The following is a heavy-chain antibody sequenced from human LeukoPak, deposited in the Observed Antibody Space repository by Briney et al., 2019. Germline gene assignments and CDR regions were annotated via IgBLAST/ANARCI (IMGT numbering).Heavy chain of an antibody. Sequence: ASVKVSCKASGYTFTTYGISCVRQAPGQGLEWMGWISPYNGNTNYAQKPQGSVTMTTDTSTSTAYRDLRSLRSDDTAVYYCARDRAVVVAATDYWGQGTLVTVSS. J-gene: IGHJ4*02. D-gene: IGHD2-15*01. CDR1: GYTFTTYG. V-gene: IGHV1-18*01. CDR2: ISPYNGNT. CDR3: ARDRAVVVAATDY.